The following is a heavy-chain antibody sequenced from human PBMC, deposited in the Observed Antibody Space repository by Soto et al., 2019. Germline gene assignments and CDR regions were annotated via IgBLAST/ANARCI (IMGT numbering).Heavy chain of an antibody. V-gene: IGHV1-69*06. CDR1: GGTFTSFT. J-gene: IGHJ5*02. Sequence: QVQLVQSGAVVKKPGSSLKVSCRTSGGTFTSFTVSWVRQAPGQALEWMGGIIPLFGSTNYAHKFQGRLTITADRSTATAYLDLRSLKSDDTAVYYCASGAALAAESWGRGPLVTVS. CDR3: ASGAALAAES. CDR2: IIPLFGST. D-gene: IGHD5-18*01.